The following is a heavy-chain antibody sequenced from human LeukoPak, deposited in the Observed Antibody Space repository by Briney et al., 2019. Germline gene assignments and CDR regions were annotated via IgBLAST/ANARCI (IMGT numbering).Heavy chain of an antibody. D-gene: IGHD6-19*01. CDR3: ARVITSGWYYFDS. V-gene: IGHV4-30-4*07. CDR2: IYYSGTT. CDR1: GGSISSGTYS. J-gene: IGHJ4*02. Sequence: PSETLSLTCAVSGGSISSGTYSWSWIRQPPGKGLEWIGYIYYSGTTYYNPSLKSRVTISVDTSKNQFSLKLSSVTAADTAVYYCARVITSGWYYFDSWGQGTLVTVSS.